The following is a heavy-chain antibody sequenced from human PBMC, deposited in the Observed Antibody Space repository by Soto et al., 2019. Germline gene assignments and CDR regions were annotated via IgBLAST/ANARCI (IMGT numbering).Heavy chain of an antibody. J-gene: IGHJ5*02. CDR1: GDSIIGIYH. CDR2: IFHTGTT. V-gene: IGHV4-38-2*01. CDR3: ARHRGPMVRGVISNLFDP. Sequence: SETLSLACAVSGDSIIGIYHWAWIRQPPGRSLAWIASIFHTGTTYYTPSLKSRVTISVDKSKNQFSLKLSSVTAADTAVYYCARHRGPMVRGVISNLFDPWGPGTLVTVSS. D-gene: IGHD3-10*01.